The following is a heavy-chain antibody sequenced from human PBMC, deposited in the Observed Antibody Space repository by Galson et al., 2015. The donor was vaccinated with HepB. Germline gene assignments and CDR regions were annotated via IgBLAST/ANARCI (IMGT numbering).Heavy chain of an antibody. CDR3: ASQQMDTAMVLDY. Sequence: SVKVSCKASGYTFTSYYMHWVRQAPGQGLEWMGIINPSGGSTSYAQKFQGRVTMTRDTSTSTVYMELSSLRSEDTAVYYCASQQMDTAMVLDYWGQGTLVTVSS. V-gene: IGHV1-46*03. CDR2: INPSGGST. D-gene: IGHD5-18*01. CDR1: GYTFTSYY. J-gene: IGHJ4*02.